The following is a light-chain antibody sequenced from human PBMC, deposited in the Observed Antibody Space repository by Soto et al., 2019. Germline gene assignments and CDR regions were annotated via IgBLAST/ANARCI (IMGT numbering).Light chain of an antibody. CDR2: GAS. Sequence: EIVMTQSPATLSVSPGERATLSCRASQSVSSNLAWYQQKPGQAPWLLIYGASTRATGIPARFSGSGSGTEFTLTICSLQSEDFAVYYCQQYNNWHSWTFGHGTKVAIK. CDR1: QSVSSN. CDR3: QQYNNWHSWT. V-gene: IGKV3-15*01. J-gene: IGKJ1*01.